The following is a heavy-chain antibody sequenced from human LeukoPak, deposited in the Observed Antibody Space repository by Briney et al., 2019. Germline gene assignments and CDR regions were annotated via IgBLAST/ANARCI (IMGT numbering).Heavy chain of an antibody. CDR2: INHSGST. J-gene: IGHJ4*02. CDR1: GGSFSGYY. V-gene: IGHV4-34*01. CDR3: ARGRPGNFWY. D-gene: IGHD3-3*01. Sequence: SEALSLTCAVYGGSFSGYYWSWVRQPPGKGLEWIGEINHSGSTNYNPSLKSRVTISVDTSKNQFSLKLSSVTAADTAVYYCARGRPGNFWYWGQGTLVTVSS.